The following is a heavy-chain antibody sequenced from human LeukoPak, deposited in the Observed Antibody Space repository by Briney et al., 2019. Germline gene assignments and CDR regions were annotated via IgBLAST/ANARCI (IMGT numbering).Heavy chain of an antibody. CDR3: ARAIAAAGFYVDY. V-gene: IGHV4-59*01. D-gene: IGHD6-13*01. CDR2: IYYSGST. Sequence: SETLSLTYTVSGGSISSYYWSWIRQPPGKGLEWIGYIYYSGSTNYNPSLKSRVTISVDTSKNQFSLKLSSVTAADTAVYYCARAIAAAGFYVDYWGQGTLVTVSS. J-gene: IGHJ4*02. CDR1: GGSISSYY.